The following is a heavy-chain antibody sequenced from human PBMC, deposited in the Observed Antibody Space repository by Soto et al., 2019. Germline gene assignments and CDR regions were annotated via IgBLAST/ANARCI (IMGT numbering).Heavy chain of an antibody. CDR3: AKDDNYYDSSGYARGFFFDY. J-gene: IGHJ4*02. CDR1: VFTFSSYA. V-gene: IGHV3-23*01. D-gene: IGHD3-22*01. CDR2: ISGSGGST. Sequence: EVQLLESGGGLVQPGGALRLSCAASVFTFSSYAMSWVRQAPGKGLGWVSAISGSGGSTYYADSVKGRFTTSRDNSKNTRYLQMNSRRAEDTAVYYCAKDDNYYDSSGYARGFFFDYWGQGTLVTVSS.